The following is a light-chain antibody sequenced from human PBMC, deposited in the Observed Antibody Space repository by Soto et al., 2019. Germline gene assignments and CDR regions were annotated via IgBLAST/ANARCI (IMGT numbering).Light chain of an antibody. J-gene: IGKJ4*01. CDR3: QQYNSYSLT. CDR2: KAS. Sequence: DIQMTQSPSTLSASVGDRVTITYRASQSISSCLAWYQQKPGKAPKLLSYKASSLESGDPSRFSGSGSGTGFTLTNSSLQPDDFATYYCQQYNSYSLTFGGGTNVELQ. CDR1: QSISSC. V-gene: IGKV1-5*03.